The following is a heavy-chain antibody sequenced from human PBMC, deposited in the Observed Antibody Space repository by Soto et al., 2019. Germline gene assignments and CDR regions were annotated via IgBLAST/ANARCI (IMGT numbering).Heavy chain of an antibody. J-gene: IGHJ4*02. CDR2: ISYDGSNK. CDR3: AKARGRGYSYATLVY. V-gene: IGHV3-30*18. CDR1: GFTFSSYG. Sequence: QVQLVESGGSVVQPGRSLRLSCAASGFTFSSYGMHWVRQAPGKGLEWVAVISYDGSNKYYADSVKGRFTISRDNSKNTLYLQTNSLRAEDTAVYYCAKARGRGYSYATLVYWGQGTLVTVSS. D-gene: IGHD5-18*01.